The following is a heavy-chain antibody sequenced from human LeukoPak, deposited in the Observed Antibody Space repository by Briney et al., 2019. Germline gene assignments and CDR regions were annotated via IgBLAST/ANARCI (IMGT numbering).Heavy chain of an antibody. J-gene: IGHJ4*02. Sequence: PGGSLRLSCAASGFTFSSYSMNWVRRAPGKGLEWVSSISSSSSYIYYADSVKGRFTISRDNAKNSLYLQMNSLRAEDTAVYYCARDLSGSYYSTRYFDYWGQGTLVTVSS. V-gene: IGHV3-21*01. CDR1: GFTFSSYS. CDR2: ISSSSSYI. CDR3: ARDLSGSYYSTRYFDY. D-gene: IGHD1-26*01.